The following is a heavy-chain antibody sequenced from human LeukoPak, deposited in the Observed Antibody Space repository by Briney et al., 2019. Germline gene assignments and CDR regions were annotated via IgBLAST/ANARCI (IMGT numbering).Heavy chain of an antibody. CDR3: AKDLEYQLLNWGSWFDP. D-gene: IGHD2-2*01. V-gene: IGHV3-11*01. CDR1: GFTFSDYY. Sequence: PGGSLRLSCAASGFTFSDYYMSWIRQAPGKGLEWVSYISSSGSTIYYADSVKGRFTISRDNSKNTLYLQMNSLRAEDTAVYYCAKDLEYQLLNWGSWFDPWGQGTLVTVSS. CDR2: ISSSGSTI. J-gene: IGHJ5*02.